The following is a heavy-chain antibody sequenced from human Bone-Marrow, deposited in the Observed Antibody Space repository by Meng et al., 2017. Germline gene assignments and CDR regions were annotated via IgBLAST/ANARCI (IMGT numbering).Heavy chain of an antibody. CDR2: IYYSGST. J-gene: IGHJ5*02. D-gene: IGHD3-3*01. CDR1: GGSVSSGSYY. V-gene: IGHV4-61*01. Sequence: SETLSLTCTVSGGSVSSGSYYWSWLRQPPGKGLEWIGYIYYSGSTNYNPSLKSRVTISVDTSKNQFSLKLSSVTAADTAVYYCARGYYDFWSGYYSNWFDPWGQGTLVTVSS. CDR3: ARGYYDFWSGYYSNWFDP.